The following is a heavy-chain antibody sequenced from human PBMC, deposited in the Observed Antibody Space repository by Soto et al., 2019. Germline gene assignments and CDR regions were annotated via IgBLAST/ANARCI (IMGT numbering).Heavy chain of an antibody. Sequence: PGGSLRLSCAASGFTFSSYAMHWVRQAPGKGLEWVAVISYDGSNKYYADSVKGRFTISRDNSKNTLYLQMNSLRAEDTAVYYCARVGRCSGGSCYLRDYYYYYGMDVWGQGTTVTVSS. CDR3: ARVGRCSGGSCYLRDYYYYYGMDV. CDR2: ISYDGSNK. D-gene: IGHD2-15*01. V-gene: IGHV3-30-3*01. CDR1: GFTFSSYA. J-gene: IGHJ6*02.